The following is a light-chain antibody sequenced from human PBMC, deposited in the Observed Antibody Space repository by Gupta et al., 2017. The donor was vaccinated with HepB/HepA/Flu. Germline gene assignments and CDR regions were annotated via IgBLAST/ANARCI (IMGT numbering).Light chain of an antibody. Sequence: DIPVTMFPSSLSASVGGRLIITCRSTQDISSFLNWYQQKPGKAPSLLIYAASKLRSVVPLRFSGSGSERDYIFTIDGLQPEDFATYYCQQSYSSPRTFGQGTKVDIK. J-gene: IGKJ1*01. CDR2: AAS. CDR3: QQSYSSPRT. V-gene: IGKV1-39*01. CDR1: QDISSF.